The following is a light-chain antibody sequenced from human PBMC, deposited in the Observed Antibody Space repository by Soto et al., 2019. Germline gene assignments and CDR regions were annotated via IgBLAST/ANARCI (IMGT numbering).Light chain of an antibody. CDR1: QSLNSL. CDR2: DAS. J-gene: IGKJ3*01. V-gene: IGKV1-33*01. CDR3: QQYDNLPFT. Sequence: DIQMTQSPSTLSASVGDRVTITCRASQSLNSLLAWYQQKPGKAPKLLIYDASNLETGVPSRFSGSGSGTDFTFTISSLQPEDIATYYCQQYDNLPFTFGPGTKVDIK.